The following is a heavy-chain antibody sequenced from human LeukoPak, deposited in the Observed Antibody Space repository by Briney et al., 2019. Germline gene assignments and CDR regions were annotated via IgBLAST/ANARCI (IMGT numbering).Heavy chain of an antibody. V-gene: IGHV1-2*02. CDR3: AREGGIVVVPAAREGYDY. Sequence: ASVKVSCKASGYTFTGYYMHWVRQAPGQGLEWMGWINPNSGGTNYAQKFQGRVTMTRDTSISTAYMELSRLRSDDTAVYYCAREGGIVVVPAAREGYDYWDQGTLVTVSS. J-gene: IGHJ4*02. CDR2: INPNSGGT. D-gene: IGHD2-2*01. CDR1: GYTFTGYY.